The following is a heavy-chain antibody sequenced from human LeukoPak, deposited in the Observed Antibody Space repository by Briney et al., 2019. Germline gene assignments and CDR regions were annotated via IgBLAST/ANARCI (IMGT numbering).Heavy chain of an antibody. V-gene: IGHV3-74*01. D-gene: IGHD3-22*01. J-gene: IGHJ4*02. CDR2: IGDGGSTT. Sequence: GGSLRLSCAASGFTFSSYWMHWVRQAPAKGLVWVSRIGDGGSTTTYADSVKGRFTISRDNAKNTLYLQMNGLRAEDTAVYYCSRSAYYDGSGNYYDYWGQGTLVTVSS. CDR3: SRSAYYDGSGNYYDY. CDR1: GFTFSSYW.